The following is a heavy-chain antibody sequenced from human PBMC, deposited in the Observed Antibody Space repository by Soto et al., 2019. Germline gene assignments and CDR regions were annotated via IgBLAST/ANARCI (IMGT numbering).Heavy chain of an antibody. D-gene: IGHD3-3*01. CDR2: IIPIFGTA. V-gene: IGHV1-69*13. J-gene: IGHJ6*04. Sequence: GASVKVSCKASGGTFSSYAISWVRQAPGQGLEWMGGIIPIFGTANYAQKFQGRVTITADESTSTAYMELSSLRSEDTAVYYCASLGVVIIDDYYYGMDVWGKGTTVTFS. CDR3: ASLGVVIIDDYYYGMDV. CDR1: GGTFSSYA.